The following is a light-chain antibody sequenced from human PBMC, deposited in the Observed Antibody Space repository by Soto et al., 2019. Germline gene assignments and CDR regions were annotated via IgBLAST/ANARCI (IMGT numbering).Light chain of an antibody. J-gene: IGLJ3*02. CDR3: QSYDSSLSGWV. CDR1: SSNIGAGYV. CDR2: GNS. Sequence: QSALTQPPSVSGAPGQRVTISCTGSSSNIGAGYVVHWYQQLPGTAPNLLIYGNSNRPSGVPDRFSGSKSGTSASLAITGLQAEDEAEYYCQSYDSSLSGWVFGGGTKVTVL. V-gene: IGLV1-40*01.